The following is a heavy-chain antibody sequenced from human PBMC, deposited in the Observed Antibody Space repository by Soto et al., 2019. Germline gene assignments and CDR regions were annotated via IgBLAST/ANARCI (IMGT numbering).Heavy chain of an antibody. D-gene: IGHD2-21*01. V-gene: IGHV3-21*01. CDR2: ISSSSSYI. CDR3: ARDGGYCGGDCFDY. CDR1: GFTFSSYS. J-gene: IGHJ4*02. Sequence: EVQLVESGGGLVKPGGSLRLSCAASGFTFSSYSMNWVRQAPGKGLEWVSSISSSSSYIYYADSVKGRFTISRDNAKNVLFLQMNSLRAEDTAVYYCARDGGYCGGDCFDYWGQGTLVTVSS.